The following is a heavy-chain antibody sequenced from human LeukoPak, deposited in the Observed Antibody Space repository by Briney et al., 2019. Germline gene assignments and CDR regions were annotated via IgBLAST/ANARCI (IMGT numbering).Heavy chain of an antibody. Sequence: ASVKVSCKASGYTFTSYYMHWVRQAPGQGLEWMGIINPSGGSTSYAQKFQGRVTMTRDMSTSTVYMELSSLRSEDTAVYYCARDGVVVNDEGGFDYWGQGTLVTVSS. J-gene: IGHJ4*02. CDR3: ARDGVVVNDEGGFDY. V-gene: IGHV1-46*01. CDR1: GYTFTSYY. CDR2: INPSGGST. D-gene: IGHD3-22*01.